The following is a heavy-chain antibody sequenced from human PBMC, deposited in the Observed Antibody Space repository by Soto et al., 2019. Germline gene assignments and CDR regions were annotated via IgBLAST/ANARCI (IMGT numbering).Heavy chain of an antibody. CDR1: GYTFTSYA. J-gene: IGHJ1*01. D-gene: IGHD2-2*01. CDR3: ASPSVLGSPGPTGGAPAAPFQH. CDR2: INAGNGNT. V-gene: IGHV1-3*01. Sequence: ASVKVSCKASGYTFTSYAMHWVRQAPGQRLEWMGWINAGNGNTKYSQKFQGRVTITRDTSASTAYMELSSLRSEDTAVYYCASPSVLGSPGPTGGAPAAPFQHWGQGTLVTVSS.